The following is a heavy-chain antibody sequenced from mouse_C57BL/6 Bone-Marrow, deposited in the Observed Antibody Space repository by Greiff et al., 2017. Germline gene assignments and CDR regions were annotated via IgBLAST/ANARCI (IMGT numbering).Heavy chain of an antibody. D-gene: IGHD2-4*01. Sequence: VQLQQSGPELVKPGASVKMSCKASGYTFTDYNMHWVKQSHGKSLEWIGYINPNNGGTSYNQKFKGKATLTVNKSSSTAYMELRSLTSEDSAVYYCARGYYDYDYFDYWGQGTTLTVSS. CDR1: GYTFTDYN. CDR3: ARGYYDYDYFDY. CDR2: INPNNGGT. J-gene: IGHJ2*01. V-gene: IGHV1-22*01.